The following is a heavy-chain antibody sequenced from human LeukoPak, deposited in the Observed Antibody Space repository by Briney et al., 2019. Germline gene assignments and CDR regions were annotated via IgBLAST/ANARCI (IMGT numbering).Heavy chain of an antibody. CDR2: ISGSGGST. CDR1: GFTFSSYA. CDR3: ARDNSVRDEAWWFNP. Sequence: GGSLRLSCAASGFTFSSYAMSWVRQAPGKGLEWVSAISGSGGSTYYADSVKGRFTISRDNSKNTLYLQMNSLRSEDTAVYYCARDNSVRDEAWWFNPWGQGTLVTVSS. D-gene: IGHD5-24*01. J-gene: IGHJ5*02. V-gene: IGHV3-23*01.